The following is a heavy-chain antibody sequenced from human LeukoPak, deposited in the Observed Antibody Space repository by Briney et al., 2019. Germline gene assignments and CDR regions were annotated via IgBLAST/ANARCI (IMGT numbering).Heavy chain of an antibody. CDR3: ARKSLIAGDAFDI. Sequence: GSLRLSCATSGFTFSSYSMNWVRQAPGKGLEWVSSISSSSSYIYYADSVKGRFTISRDNAKNSLYLQMNSLRAEDTAVYYCARKSLIAGDAFDIWGQGTMVTVSS. CDR1: GFTFSSYS. J-gene: IGHJ3*02. CDR2: ISSSSSYI. V-gene: IGHV3-21*01. D-gene: IGHD2-21*01.